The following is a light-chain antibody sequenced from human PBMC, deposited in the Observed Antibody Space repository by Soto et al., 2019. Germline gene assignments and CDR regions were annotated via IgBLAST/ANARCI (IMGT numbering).Light chain of an antibody. V-gene: IGKV3-11*01. J-gene: IGKJ4*01. CDR2: DAS. CDR1: QSVSSY. CDR3: QQRSNWPFT. Sequence: EIVLTQSPATLSLSPGERATLSCRASQSVSSYLAWYQQKPGKAPRLLIYDASNRATGIPARFSGSGSGTDFTLTISSLEPEDFAVYSCQQRSNWPFTFGGGTKVDIK.